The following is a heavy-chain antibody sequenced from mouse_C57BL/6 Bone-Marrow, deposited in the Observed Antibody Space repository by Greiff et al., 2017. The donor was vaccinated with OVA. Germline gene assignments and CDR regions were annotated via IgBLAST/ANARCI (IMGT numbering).Heavy chain of an antibody. J-gene: IGHJ3*01. Sequence: VQLQQSGAELVRPGTSVKMSCKASGYTFTNYWIGWAKQRPGHGLEWIGDIYPGGGYTNYNEKFKGKATMTADKSSSTAYMQFSSLTSEDSAIYYCARSYYDSLFAYWGQGTLVTVSA. V-gene: IGHV1-63*01. CDR2: IYPGGGYT. CDR1: GYTFTNYW. CDR3: ARSYYDSLFAY. D-gene: IGHD2-4*01.